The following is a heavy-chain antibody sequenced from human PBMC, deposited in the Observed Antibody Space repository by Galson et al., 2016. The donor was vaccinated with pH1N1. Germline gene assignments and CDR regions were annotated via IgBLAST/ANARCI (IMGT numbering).Heavy chain of an antibody. CDR2: MNPNNGNA. Sequence: SVKVSCKASGYSLTSYDINWVRQATGQGLEWMGWMNPNNGNADHAPKFQGRVTLTRNASISTAYMELSSLTSEDTAVYYCARGPVYWYFDLWGRGTPVIVSS. CDR3: ARGPVYWYFDL. CDR1: GYSLTSYD. V-gene: IGHV1-8*01. J-gene: IGHJ2*01.